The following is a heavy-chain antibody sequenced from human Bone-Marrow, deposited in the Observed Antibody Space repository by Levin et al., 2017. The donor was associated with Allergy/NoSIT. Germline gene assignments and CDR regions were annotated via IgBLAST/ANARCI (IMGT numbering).Heavy chain of an antibody. CDR2: ISAHNGNT. CDR3: AAYISLVRGVPKYYFDY. Sequence: GESLKISCKASGYTCISYGFSWVRQAPGQGLEWMGWISAHNGNTNYAQNLQGRVTMTTDTSTSTAYMELRSLRSDDTAVYYCAAYISLVRGVPKYYFDYWGQGTLVTVSS. V-gene: IGHV1-18*01. D-gene: IGHD3-10*01. J-gene: IGHJ4*02. CDR1: GYTCISYG.